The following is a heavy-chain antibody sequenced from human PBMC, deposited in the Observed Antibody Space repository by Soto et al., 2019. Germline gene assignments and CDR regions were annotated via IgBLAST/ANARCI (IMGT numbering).Heavy chain of an antibody. J-gene: IGHJ5*02. CDR1: VDSLSRNSAA. V-gene: IGHV6-1*01. D-gene: IGHD1-26*01. CDR2: TYYRSKRYN. Sequence: SQTLLLTRAISVDSLSRNSAAWNWISQSPSRGLEWLGRTYYRSKRYNDYPVSVKSRITIKPDTSKNQFSLQVNSVTPEDTAVYYCARDPGATPFDPWGQGTLVTVSS. CDR3: ARDPGATPFDP.